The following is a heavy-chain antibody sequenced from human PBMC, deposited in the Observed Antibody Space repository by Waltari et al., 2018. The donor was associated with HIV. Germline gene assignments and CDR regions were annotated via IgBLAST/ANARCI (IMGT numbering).Heavy chain of an antibody. D-gene: IGHD2-15*01. CDR2: ISYDGSNK. Sequence: VHLVESGGGVVQPGRSLRLSCAASGFTFSSYAIHWVRSAPGKGLEWVALISYDGSNKYYADSVKGRFTISRDNSKNTLYLQMNSLRAEDTSVYYCARDTGYCSFGSCSYNWLDPWGQGTLVSVSS. CDR3: ARDTGYCSFGSCSYNWLDP. J-gene: IGHJ5*02. V-gene: IGHV3-30*01. CDR1: GFTFSSYA.